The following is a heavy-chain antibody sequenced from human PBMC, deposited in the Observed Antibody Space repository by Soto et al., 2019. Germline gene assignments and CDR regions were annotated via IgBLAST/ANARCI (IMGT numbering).Heavy chain of an antibody. CDR3: ARTGDYGNDAFDI. V-gene: IGHV3-30*09. CDR2: ISYDGSNK. CDR1: GFTFSSYA. D-gene: IGHD3-10*01. J-gene: IGHJ3*02. Sequence: GGSLRLSCAASGFTFSSYAMHWVRQAPGKGLEWVAVISYDGSNKYYADSVKGRFAISRDNSKNTLYLQMNSLRAEDTAVYYCARTGDYGNDAFDIWGQGTMVTVSS.